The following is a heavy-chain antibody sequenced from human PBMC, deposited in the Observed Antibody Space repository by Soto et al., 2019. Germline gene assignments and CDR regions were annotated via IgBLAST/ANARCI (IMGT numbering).Heavy chain of an antibody. V-gene: IGHV4-34*01. Sequence: SETLSLTCVVYGGSFSGYYWSWIRQSPGKGLEWIGEISHRGSTNYNPSLKSRVTISVDTSKNQLSLKLSSVTAADTAVYYCAMETTMIVVPRAFDLWGQGTMVTVSS. CDR1: GGSFSGYY. CDR3: AMETTMIVVPRAFDL. D-gene: IGHD3-22*01. J-gene: IGHJ3*01. CDR2: ISHRGST.